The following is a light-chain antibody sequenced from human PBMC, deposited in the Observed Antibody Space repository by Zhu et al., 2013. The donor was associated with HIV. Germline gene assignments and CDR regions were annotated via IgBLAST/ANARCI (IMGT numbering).Light chain of an antibody. CDR2: AAS. J-gene: IGKJ1*01. CDR1: QSVSSY. CDR3: QQSYTTPRT. Sequence: DIQMTQSPSSLSASVGDRVTISCRASQSVSSYLNWYQQKPGKAPDLLIFAASSLQRGVPSRFSGSGSGTDFTLTINSLQPEDFATYYCQQSYTTPRTFGQGTKVEVK. V-gene: IGKV1-39*01.